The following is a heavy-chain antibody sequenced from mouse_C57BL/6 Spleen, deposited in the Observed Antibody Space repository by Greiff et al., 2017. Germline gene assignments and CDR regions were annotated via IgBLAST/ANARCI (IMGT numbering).Heavy chain of an antibody. CDR3: AAYDRYASYYYGSSEAWFAD. J-gene: IGHJ3*01. V-gene: IGHV7-3*01. CDR2: IRNKANGYTT. Sequence: EVMLVESGGGLVQPGGSLSLSCAASGFTFTDYYMSWVRQPPGKALEWLGFIRNKANGYTTEYSASVKGRFTISRDHSQSILYLQMNALMAEDSATYYCAAYDRYASYYYGSSEAWFADWGQGTLVTVSA. D-gene: IGHD1-1*01. CDR1: GFTFTDYY.